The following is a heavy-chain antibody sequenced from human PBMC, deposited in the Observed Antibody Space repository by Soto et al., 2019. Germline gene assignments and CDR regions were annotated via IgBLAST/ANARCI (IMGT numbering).Heavy chain of an antibody. CDR2: LGKKIGHT. D-gene: IGHD3-10*01. CDR1: GFSLNIYN. CDR3: ASACRRASGSPPPGSNDIFDL. V-gene: IGHV3-13*01. Sequence: EGSLRLSCAPSGFSLNIYNMHRGRQCPGKALEWVSGLGKKIGHTHYGGAVKGRFTISREEAKSSLSLQMNSMRVEDTAVYYCASACRRASGSPPPGSNDIFDLWGQGTRVTVSS. J-gene: IGHJ3*01.